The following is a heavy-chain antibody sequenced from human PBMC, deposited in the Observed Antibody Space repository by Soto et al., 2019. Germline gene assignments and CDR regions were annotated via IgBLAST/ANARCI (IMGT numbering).Heavy chain of an antibody. CDR2: IIPIFGTA. CDR3: ARAARGGSSGYYYSHFDY. Sequence: SVKVSCKASGGTFSSYAISWVRQAPGQGLEWMGGIIPIFGTANYAQKFQGRVTITADESTSTAYMELSSLRSEDTAVYYCARAARGGSSGYYYSHFDYWGQGTLVTVSS. CDR1: GGTFSSYA. V-gene: IGHV1-69*13. D-gene: IGHD3-22*01. J-gene: IGHJ4*02.